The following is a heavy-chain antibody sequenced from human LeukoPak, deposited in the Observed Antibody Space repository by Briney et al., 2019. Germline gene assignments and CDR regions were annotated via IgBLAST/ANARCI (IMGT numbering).Heavy chain of an antibody. CDR2: INPNGGET. D-gene: IGHD7-27*01. J-gene: IGHJ3*02. Sequence: ASVKVSCKASGYTFTGYHMHWVRQAPGQGLEWMGWINPNGGETKYAQKFQGRVTMTRDTSITTAYMELSRLRFDDTAVYYCARDDTGDTMNAFDIWGQGTIVTVSS. CDR1: GYTFTGYH. V-gene: IGHV1-2*02. CDR3: ARDDTGDTMNAFDI.